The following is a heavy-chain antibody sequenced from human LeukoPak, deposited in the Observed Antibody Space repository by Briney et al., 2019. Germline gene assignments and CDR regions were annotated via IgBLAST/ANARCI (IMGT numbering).Heavy chain of an antibody. CDR1: GFTFSSYA. D-gene: IGHD6-19*01. V-gene: IGHV4-39*07. CDR2: IYYSGST. CDR3: ARGSSSSGWYGM. Sequence: GSLRLSCAASGFTFSSYAMSWVRQAPGKGLEWIGSIYYSGSTYYNPSLKSRVTISVDTSKNQFSLKLSSVTAADTAVYYCARGSSSSGWYGMWGQGTLVTVSS. J-gene: IGHJ4*02.